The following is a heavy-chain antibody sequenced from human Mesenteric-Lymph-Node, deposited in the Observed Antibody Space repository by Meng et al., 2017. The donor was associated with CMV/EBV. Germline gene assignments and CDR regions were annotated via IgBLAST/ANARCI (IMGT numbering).Heavy chain of an antibody. J-gene: IGHJ6*02. CDR2: IYYSGTT. D-gene: IGHD6-6*01. Sequence: SETLSLTCTVSGGSITSSNYYWGWIRQPPGKGLEWIGSIYYSGTTNYNPSLKSRVTISVDTSKNQFSLKLSSVTAADTAVYYCARQSRSSPPYYYYGMDVWGQGTTVTVSS. V-gene: IGHV4-39*07. CDR1: GGSITSSNYY. CDR3: ARQSRSSPPYYYYGMDV.